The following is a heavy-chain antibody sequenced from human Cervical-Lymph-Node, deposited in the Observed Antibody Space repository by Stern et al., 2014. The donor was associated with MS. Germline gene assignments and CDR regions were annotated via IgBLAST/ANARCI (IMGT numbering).Heavy chain of an antibody. D-gene: IGHD5-12*01. CDR2: ISGHNGDT. J-gene: IGHJ4*02. V-gene: IGHV1-18*04. CDR3: ARDEGSGYDFPFDS. Sequence: VQLVESGAEVKKPGASVKVSCKTSGYSFSDYGVSWVRLAPGQGPEWMGWISGHNGDTNYEQKVQGRVTLTTDTLTSTAYMELRNLRPDDTAVYYCARDEGSGYDFPFDSWGQGTLVTVSS. CDR1: GYSFSDYG.